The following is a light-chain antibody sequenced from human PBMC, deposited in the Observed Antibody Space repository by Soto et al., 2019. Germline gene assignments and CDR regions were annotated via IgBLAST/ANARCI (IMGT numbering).Light chain of an antibody. CDR2: WAS. Sequence: DIVLTQYPDFMAVSLGERATITCKSSQHVLYRSSNKSYLAWYQQRPGQPPRLLLYWASTRESGVPDRFIGSGSETDFTLTISSLQAGDEAIYHCQQYYNTPYTFGQGTTLEIK. J-gene: IGKJ2*01. CDR3: QQYYNTPYT. CDR1: QHVLYRSSNKSY. V-gene: IGKV4-1*01.